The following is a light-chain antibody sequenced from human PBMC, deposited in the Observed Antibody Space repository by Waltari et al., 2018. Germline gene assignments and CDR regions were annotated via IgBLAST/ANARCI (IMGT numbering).Light chain of an antibody. CDR1: QSLVDSDGNTY. Sequence: DVVMTQSPLSLPVPLGQPASISCRSSQSLVDSDGNTYLSWFQQRPGQSPRRLIYKVSNRDSGVPDRFSGSGSGTDFTLKISRVEADDIAIYYCMQGTHWPRSFGQGTKVEIE. V-gene: IGKV2-30*01. CDR2: KVS. J-gene: IGKJ1*01. CDR3: MQGTHWPRS.